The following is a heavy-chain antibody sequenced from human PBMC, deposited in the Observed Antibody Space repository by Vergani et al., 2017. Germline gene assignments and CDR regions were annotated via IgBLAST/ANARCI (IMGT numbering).Heavy chain of an antibody. CDR1: GFTFADYG. CDR2: ISWDSGSK. J-gene: IGHJ4*02. Sequence: EVQLVESGGGLVQPGRSLRLSCAASGFTFADYGMHWVRQAPGKGLEWVSGISWDSGSKGYADSVKGRFIISRDNAKNSLYLQMNSLRAEDTALYYCAKVGPGGDYDSFVYFDYWGQGTLVTVSS. CDR3: AKVGPGGDYDSFVYFDY. D-gene: IGHD4-17*01. V-gene: IGHV3-9*01.